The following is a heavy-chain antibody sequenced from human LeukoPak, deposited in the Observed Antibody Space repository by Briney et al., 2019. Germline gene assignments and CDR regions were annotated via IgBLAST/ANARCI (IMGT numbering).Heavy chain of an antibody. V-gene: IGHV4-59*01. CDR2: IYYSGST. D-gene: IGHD3-3*01. CDR3: ARDEATRDFWSGYRFDY. J-gene: IGHJ4*02. Sequence: SETLSLTCTVSGGSISSYYWSWIRQPPGKGLEWIGYIYYSGSTNYNPSLKSRVTISVDTSKNQFSLKLSSVTAADTAVYYCARDEATRDFWSGYRFDYWGQGVLVTVSS. CDR1: GGSISSYY.